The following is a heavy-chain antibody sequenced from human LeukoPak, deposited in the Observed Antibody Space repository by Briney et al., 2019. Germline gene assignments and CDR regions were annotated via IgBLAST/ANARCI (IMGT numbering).Heavy chain of an antibody. CDR3: AKRQWWGMDV. V-gene: IGHV3-30*18. CDR2: ISYDGSNK. J-gene: IGHJ6*02. D-gene: IGHD2-15*01. CDR1: GFTFSSYE. Sequence: GGSLRLSCAASGFTFSSYEMNWVRQAPGKGLEWVAVISYDGSNKYYADSVKGRFTISRDNSKNTLYLQMNSLRAEDTAVYYCAKRQWWGMDVWGQGTTVTVSS.